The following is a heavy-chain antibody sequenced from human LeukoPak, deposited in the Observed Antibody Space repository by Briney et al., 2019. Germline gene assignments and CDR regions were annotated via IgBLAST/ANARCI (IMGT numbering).Heavy chain of an antibody. V-gene: IGHV3-64D*06. CDR3: MKDTPRGLRPYFDY. CDR1: RYSFSSYA. J-gene: IGHJ4*02. Sequence: GGSLRLSCSASRYSFSSYAMRSVRQAPGKGLEYVSAISSNGGSTYYADSVKGRFTISRDNSMNRLYLQMSRLGGEFRTLYCSMKDTPRGLRPYFDYWGQGTLVTVSS. D-gene: IGHD5-12*01. CDR2: ISSNGGST.